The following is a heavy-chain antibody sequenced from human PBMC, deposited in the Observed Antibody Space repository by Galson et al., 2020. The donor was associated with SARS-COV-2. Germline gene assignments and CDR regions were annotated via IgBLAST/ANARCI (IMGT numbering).Heavy chain of an antibody. J-gene: IGHJ4*02. V-gene: IGHV3-48*02. CDR2: ISSSSSSI. Sequence: GWSLRLSCVASGFTLGTYSVSWLRQAPGKGLEWVSYISSSSSSIYYADSVKGRFTISRDNAKNSLYLQMNSLRDEDTAVYYCATEDKYYYDSSGYSTDYWGQGTLVTVSS. CDR3: ATEDKYYYDSSGYSTDY. D-gene: IGHD3-22*01. CDR1: GFTLGTYS.